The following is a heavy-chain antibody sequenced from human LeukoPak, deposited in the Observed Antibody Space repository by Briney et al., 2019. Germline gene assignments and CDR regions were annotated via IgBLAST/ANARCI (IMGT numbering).Heavy chain of an antibody. J-gene: IGHJ6*03. Sequence: ASVKASCKASGYTFTSYYTHWVRQAPGQRLEWMGIINPSGGSTSYAQKFQGRVTITRDTSTSTIYMELSSLRSEDTAVYYCARDIAARRMYYYYYYMDVWGKGTTVTVSS. D-gene: IGHD6-6*01. CDR1: GYTFTSYY. V-gene: IGHV1-46*01. CDR3: ARDIAARRMYYYYYYMDV. CDR2: INPSGGST.